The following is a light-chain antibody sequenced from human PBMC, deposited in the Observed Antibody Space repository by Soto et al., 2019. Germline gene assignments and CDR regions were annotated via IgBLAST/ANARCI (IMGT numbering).Light chain of an antibody. Sequence: EIVLTQSPGPLSLSPGERATLSCRASQSVSSNYLAWYQQNPGQAPRLLIFGASIRATGIPDRFSGSGSGTEFTLTITRLQPEDFAVYFCQQYGNSALTFGGGTKVEIK. J-gene: IGKJ4*01. CDR2: GAS. CDR1: QSVSSNY. V-gene: IGKV3-20*01. CDR3: QQYGNSALT.